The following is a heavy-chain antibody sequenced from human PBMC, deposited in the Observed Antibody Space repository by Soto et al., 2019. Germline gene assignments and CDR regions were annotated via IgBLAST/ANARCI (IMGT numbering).Heavy chain of an antibody. V-gene: IGHV4-30-2*01. D-gene: IGHD3-22*01. CDR3: AGSGYYHNSGTDV. Sequence: QLQLQESGSGLVKPSQTLSLTCAVSGRSISSGGYSWSWIREPPGKGLEWIGYIYHRGSTYYNPYLKHRVTIAVDTSKNQFSLKLSSVNAADTAVYYCAGSGYYHNSGTDVWGLGTTVTVS. J-gene: IGHJ6*02. CDR2: IYHRGST. CDR1: GRSISSGGYS.